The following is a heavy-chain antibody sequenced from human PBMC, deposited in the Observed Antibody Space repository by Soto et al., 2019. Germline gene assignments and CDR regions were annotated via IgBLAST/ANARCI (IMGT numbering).Heavy chain of an antibody. CDR1: GGSIGTYY. CDR2: IYYRGNT. CDR3: ARHPGYYDILTGYTTYYFDY. D-gene: IGHD3-9*01. V-gene: IGHV4-59*08. J-gene: IGHJ4*03. Sequence: PSETLSLTCTVSGGSIGTYYWSWIRQPPGKGLEWIGYIYYRGNTDYNPSLKSRVTISLDTPKNQFSLKLSSVTAADTAVYYCARHPGYYDILTGYTTYYFDYWGQGTMVTVS.